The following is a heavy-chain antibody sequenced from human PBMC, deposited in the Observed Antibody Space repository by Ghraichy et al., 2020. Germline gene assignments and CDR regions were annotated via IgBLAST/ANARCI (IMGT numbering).Heavy chain of an antibody. Sequence: PETLSLTCTVSGGSISSSSYYWGWIRQPPGKGLEWIGSMYYSGSTYYNASLKSRVTISVDTSKNQFSLKLSSVTAADTAVYYCARSVQYYDVWSGYPPARFDPWGQGTLVTVSS. D-gene: IGHD3-3*01. J-gene: IGHJ5*02. CDR3: ARSVQYYDVWSGYPPARFDP. CDR2: MYYSGST. CDR1: GGSISSSSYY. V-gene: IGHV4-39*07.